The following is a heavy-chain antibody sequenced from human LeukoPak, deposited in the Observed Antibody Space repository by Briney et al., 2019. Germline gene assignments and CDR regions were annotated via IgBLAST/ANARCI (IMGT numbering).Heavy chain of an antibody. CDR2: ICYSGDT. Sequence: SETLSLTCTVSGDSISSYCWSWIRQPPAKGLEWIGYICYSGDTNYNPSLKSRVTISVDTSKNQFSLKLTSVTAADTAVYYCARRGTYGDYGYFFDYWGQGTLVTVCS. V-gene: IGHV4-59*08. CDR3: ARRGTYGDYGYFFDY. D-gene: IGHD4-17*01. J-gene: IGHJ4*02. CDR1: GDSISSYC.